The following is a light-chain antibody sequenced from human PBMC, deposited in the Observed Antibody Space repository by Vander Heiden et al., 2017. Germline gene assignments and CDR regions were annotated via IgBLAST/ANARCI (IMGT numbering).Light chain of an antibody. Sequence: DIVFTQSPGTLSLSPRERATLSCRASQTIRSSLAWYQQKPGQAARLLNYRASNRATGIPDRVSGSGFGTACTLTISRLETEDFAVYDWQQSGCTLASTCGQGTRLEIK. CDR1: QTIRSS. CDR2: RAS. J-gene: IGKJ2*01. V-gene: IGKV3-20*01. CDR3: QQSGCTLAST.